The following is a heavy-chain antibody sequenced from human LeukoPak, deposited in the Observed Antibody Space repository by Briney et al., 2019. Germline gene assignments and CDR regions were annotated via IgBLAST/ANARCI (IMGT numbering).Heavy chain of an antibody. CDR2: ISAYNGNT. Sequence: VKKSGTSVKVSCKASGYTFTSYGISWVRQAPGQGLEWMGWISAYNGNTNYAQKLQGRVTMTTDTSTSTAYMELRSLRSDDTAVYYCARANIAVAVDAFDIWGQGTMVTVSS. CDR1: GYTFTSYG. J-gene: IGHJ3*02. D-gene: IGHD6-19*01. V-gene: IGHV1-18*01. CDR3: ARANIAVAVDAFDI.